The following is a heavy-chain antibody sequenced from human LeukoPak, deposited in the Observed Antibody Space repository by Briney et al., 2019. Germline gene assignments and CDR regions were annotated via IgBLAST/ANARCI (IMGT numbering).Heavy chain of an antibody. J-gene: IGHJ2*01. CDR2: MNPNSGNT. Sequence: GASVKVSCKASGYTFTSYDINWVRQATGQGLEWMGWMNPNSGNTGYAQKFQGRVTMTRDTSISTAYMELSRLRSDDTAVYYCAREEEGVRCSSTGCSSHYWYFDLWGRGTLVTVSS. CDR1: GYTFTSYD. D-gene: IGHD2-2*01. CDR3: AREEEGVRCSSTGCSSHYWYFDL. V-gene: IGHV1-8*01.